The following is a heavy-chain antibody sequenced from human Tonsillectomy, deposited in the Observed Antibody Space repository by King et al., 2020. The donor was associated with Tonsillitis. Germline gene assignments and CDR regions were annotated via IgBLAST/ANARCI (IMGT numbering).Heavy chain of an antibody. CDR1: GGSISSYY. Sequence: VQLQESGPGLVKPSETLSLTCTVSGGSISSYYWSWIRPPPGKGLEWIGYIYNSGSTNNHPSLKSRVTISVDTSKKQFTLKLSYVTAADTALYYLAGELVYCSGGRCYPDYFHHWGQGTLVTVSS. CDR3: AGELVYCSGGRCYPDYFHH. J-gene: IGHJ1*01. CDR2: IYNSGST. D-gene: IGHD2-15*01. V-gene: IGHV4-59*01.